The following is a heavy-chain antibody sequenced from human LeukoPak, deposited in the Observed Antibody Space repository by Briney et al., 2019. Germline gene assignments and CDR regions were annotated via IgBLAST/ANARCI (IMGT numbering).Heavy chain of an antibody. V-gene: IGHV3-64*02. J-gene: IGHJ6*03. CDR1: GFTFSSYA. CDR2: ISTNGGST. D-gene: IGHD4-23*01. CDR3: ARDIGNYYYYYYMDV. Sequence: GGSLRLSCAASGFTFSSYAMHWVRQAPGKGLEYVSGISTNGGSTYYADSVKGRFTISRDNAKNSLYLQMNSPRAEDTAVYYCARDIGNYYYYYYMDVWGKGTTVTVSS.